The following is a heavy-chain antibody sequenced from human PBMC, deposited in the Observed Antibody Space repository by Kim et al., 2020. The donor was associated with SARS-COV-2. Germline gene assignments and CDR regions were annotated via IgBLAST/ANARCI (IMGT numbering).Heavy chain of an antibody. CDR3: AREHTNSWVPLDY. V-gene: IGHV7-4-1*02. CDR2: INTKTGNP. Sequence: ASVKVSCKASGYTFTNYAMNLVRQAPGQGLEWMGWINTKTGNPTYAQGFTGRFVFSLDTSVSTAFLQISILKAEDTAVYYCAREHTNSWVPLDYWGQGTLVTVSS. D-gene: IGHD6-13*01. CDR1: GYTFTNYA. J-gene: IGHJ4*02.